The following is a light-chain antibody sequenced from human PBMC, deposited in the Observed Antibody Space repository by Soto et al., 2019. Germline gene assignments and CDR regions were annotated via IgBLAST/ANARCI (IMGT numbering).Light chain of an antibody. CDR1: QSVSSSY. J-gene: IGKJ2*01. CDR2: GAS. V-gene: IGKV3-20*01. CDR3: KQYGSSPRT. Sequence: EIVLTQSPGTLSLSQGERATLSCRASQSVSSSYLAWYQQKPGQAPRLLIYGASSRATCIPDMFSGSGSGTDLTLTNSRLEPEEFAVYYCKQYGSSPRTLGQGNKLEL.